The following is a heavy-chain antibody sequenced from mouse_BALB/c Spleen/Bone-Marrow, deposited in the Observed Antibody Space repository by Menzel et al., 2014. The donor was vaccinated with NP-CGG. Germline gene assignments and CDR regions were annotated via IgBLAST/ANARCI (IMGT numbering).Heavy chain of an antibody. CDR1: GFAFNTYA. Sequence: VQLKESGGGLVQPKGSLKLSCAASGFAFNTYAMNWVRQAPGKGLEWVARIRTKSNNYATYYADSVKDRFTISRDDSQSMLYLQMNNLKTEDTALYYCVGQRNWDEGWYFDVWGAGTTVTVSS. CDR3: VGQRNWDEGWYFDV. D-gene: IGHD4-1*01. V-gene: IGHV10-1*02. J-gene: IGHJ1*01. CDR2: IRTKSNNYAT.